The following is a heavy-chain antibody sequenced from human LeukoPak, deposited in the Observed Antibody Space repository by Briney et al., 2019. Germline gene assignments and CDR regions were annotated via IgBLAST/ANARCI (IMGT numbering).Heavy chain of an antibody. CDR1: GYTFTGYY. CDR2: INPNSGGT. V-gene: IGHV1-2*04. J-gene: IGHJ4*02. Sequence: GASAKVSCKASGYTFTGYYMHWVRQAPGQGLEWMGWINPNSGGTNYAQKFQGWVTMTRDTSISTAYMELSRLRSDDTAVYYCARGDAYSSPHQYYFDYWGQGTLVPVSS. CDR3: ARGDAYSSPHQYYFDY. D-gene: IGHD6-19*01.